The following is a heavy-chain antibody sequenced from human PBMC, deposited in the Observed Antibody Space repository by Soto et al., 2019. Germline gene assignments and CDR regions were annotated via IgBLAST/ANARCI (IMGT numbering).Heavy chain of an antibody. CDR1: GFTFSSYA. J-gene: IGHJ5*02. CDR2: ITVTGVIT. CDR3: GVDRYSNYPSRVSEP. Sequence: EVQLLESGGGLVQPGGSLRLSCAASGFTFSSYAMIWVRQTPGKALEWVSSITVTGVITHYADSVKGRFTISMDNFKNSMYLQINNLRAEDTAVSFCGVDRYSNYPSRVSEPWGQGTVVIVSS. V-gene: IGHV3-23*01. D-gene: IGHD4-4*01.